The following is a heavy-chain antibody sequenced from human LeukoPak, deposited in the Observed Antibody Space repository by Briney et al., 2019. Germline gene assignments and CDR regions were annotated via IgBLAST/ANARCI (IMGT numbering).Heavy chain of an antibody. CDR3: AVGTGYRNYHYYGMDV. CDR2: INHSGST. CDR1: GGSFSGYY. Sequence: SETLSLTCAVYGGSFSGYYWSWIRQPPGKGLEWIGEINHSGSTNYNPSLKSRVTISVDTSKNQFSLKLSSVTAADTAVYYCAVGTGYRNYHYYGMDVWGQGTTVTVSS. J-gene: IGHJ6*02. V-gene: IGHV4-34*01. D-gene: IGHD3/OR15-3a*01.